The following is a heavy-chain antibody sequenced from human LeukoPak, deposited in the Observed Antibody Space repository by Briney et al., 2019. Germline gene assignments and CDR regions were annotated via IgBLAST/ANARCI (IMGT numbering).Heavy chain of an antibody. Sequence: GGSLRLSCAASGFTFSSNYMSWVRQTPGKGLEWVSVIYSGGSTYYADSVKGRFTISRDNSKNTLYLQMNSLRAEDTAVYYCARASTGDDAFDIWGQGTMVTVSS. D-gene: IGHD7-27*01. CDR2: IYSGGST. CDR1: GFTFSSNY. CDR3: ARASTGDDAFDI. V-gene: IGHV3-53*01. J-gene: IGHJ3*02.